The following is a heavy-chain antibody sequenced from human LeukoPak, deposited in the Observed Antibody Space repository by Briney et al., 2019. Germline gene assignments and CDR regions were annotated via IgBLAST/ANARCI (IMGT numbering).Heavy chain of an antibody. J-gene: IGHJ3*02. D-gene: IGHD3-22*01. CDR2: ISGSGGST. V-gene: IGHV3-23*01. CDR3: AKDPLYDSSGPDAFDI. CDR1: GFTFSSCA. Sequence: PGGSLRLSCAASGFTFSSCAMSWVRQAPGKGLEWVSAISGSGGSTYYADSVKGRFTISRDNSKNTLYLQMNSLRAEDTAVYYCAKDPLYDSSGPDAFDIWGQGTMVTVSS.